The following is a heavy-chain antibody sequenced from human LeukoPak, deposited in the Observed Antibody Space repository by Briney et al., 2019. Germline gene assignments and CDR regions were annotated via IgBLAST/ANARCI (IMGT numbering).Heavy chain of an antibody. CDR3: AREREDYYDSSGYPDAFDI. V-gene: IGHV3-21*01. J-gene: IGHJ3*02. CDR1: GFSFSSYG. Sequence: GGSLRLSCAASGFSFSSYGMMWVRQAPGKGLEWVSSITSTSDSTYYADSVKGRFTISRDNAKNSLYLQMNSLRAEDTAVYYCAREREDYYDSSGYPDAFDIWGQGTMVTVSS. CDR2: ITSTSDST. D-gene: IGHD3-22*01.